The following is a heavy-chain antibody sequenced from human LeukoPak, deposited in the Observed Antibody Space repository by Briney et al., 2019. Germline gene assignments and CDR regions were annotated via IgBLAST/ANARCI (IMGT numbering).Heavy chain of an antibody. J-gene: IGHJ5*02. CDR1: GYTFTSYG. V-gene: IGHV1-18*01. D-gene: IGHD3-22*01. CDR3: ARDALPGAYDSSGYSSPGAWFDP. CDR2: ISAYNGNT. Sequence: GASVKVSCKASGYTFTSYGISWVRQAPGQGLEWMGWISAYNGNTNYAQKLQGRVTMTTDTSTSTAYMELRSLRSDDPDVYYCARDALPGAYDSSGYSSPGAWFDPWGQGTLVTVSS.